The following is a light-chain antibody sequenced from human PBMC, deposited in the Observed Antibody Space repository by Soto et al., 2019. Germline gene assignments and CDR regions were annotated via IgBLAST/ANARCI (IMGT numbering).Light chain of an antibody. CDR3: QQYNNWPPVT. CDR2: GAS. J-gene: IGKJ4*01. V-gene: IGKV3-15*01. CDR1: QSVSSN. Sequence: EIVMTQSPATLSVSPGERATLSCRASQSVSSNLAWYQQKPGQAPRLLIYGASTRATGIPARFSGSGSGTEFTLTISSLQSEDFAVYYRQQYNNWPPVTFGGGTKVDI.